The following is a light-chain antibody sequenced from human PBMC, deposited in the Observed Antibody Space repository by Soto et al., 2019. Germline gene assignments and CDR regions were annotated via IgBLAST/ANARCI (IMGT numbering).Light chain of an antibody. V-gene: IGKV3-20*01. J-gene: IGKJ4*01. CDR2: GAS. CDR1: QRVISSY. CDR3: QQYGTSPLT. Sequence: EIVLTQSPGTLSLSPGERATLSCRSSQRVISSYLAWYQQTPGQAPRLRIYGASIRATGIPDRFRGSVSGRDFTLSNDRLEPEDFAVYYCQQYGTSPLTFGGETKVDIK.